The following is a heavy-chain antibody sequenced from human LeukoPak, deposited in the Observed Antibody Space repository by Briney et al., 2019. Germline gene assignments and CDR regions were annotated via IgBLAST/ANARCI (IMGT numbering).Heavy chain of an antibody. CDR1: GFTFSSYW. CDR2: INNDLSST. J-gene: IGHJ3*02. V-gene: IGHV3-74*01. Sequence: PGGSLRLSCAASGFTFSSYWMHWVRQAPGEGLVLVSRINNDLSSTSYADSVKGRFTISRDNAENTVYLKMNSLRAGDTAVYYCASLVVTDNWAFDIWGQGTMVFVSS. CDR3: ASLVVTDNWAFDI. D-gene: IGHD2-21*02.